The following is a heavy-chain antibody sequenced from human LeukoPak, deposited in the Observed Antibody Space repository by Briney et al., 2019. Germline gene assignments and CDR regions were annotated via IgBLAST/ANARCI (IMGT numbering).Heavy chain of an antibody. CDR2: INTGGSTT. J-gene: IGHJ4*02. Sequence: GGSLRLSCAASGFTFSSYWMHWVRQAPGKGLVWVSRINTGGSTTDYADSVKGRFTISRDNAKNTLYLQMNSLRAEDTAVYYCARVWQSLDYWGQGTLVTVSS. CDR3: ARVWQSLDY. V-gene: IGHV3-74*01. CDR1: GFTFSSYW. D-gene: IGHD3-16*01.